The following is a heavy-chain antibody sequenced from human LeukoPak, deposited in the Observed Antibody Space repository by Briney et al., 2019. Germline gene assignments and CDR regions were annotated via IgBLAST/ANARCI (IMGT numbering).Heavy chain of an antibody. CDR2: INPNSGGT. CDR1: GYTFTGYY. CDR3: ARVVIAATGPGYFDY. Sequence: ASVTVSCKASGYTFTGYYMHWVRQAPGQGLEWMGWINPNSGGTNYAQKFQGRVTMTRDTSINSAYMELSRLKSGDTAVYYCARVVIAATGPGYFDYWGQGTLVTVSS. J-gene: IGHJ4*02. D-gene: IGHD6-13*01. V-gene: IGHV1-2*02.